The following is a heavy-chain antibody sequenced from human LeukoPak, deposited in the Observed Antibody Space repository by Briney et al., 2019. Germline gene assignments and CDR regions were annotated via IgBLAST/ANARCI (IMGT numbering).Heavy chain of an antibody. CDR2: IWYDGSNK. CDR1: GFTFSSYG. J-gene: IGHJ4*02. V-gene: IGHV3-33*01. D-gene: IGHD6-13*01. CDR3: ARKGSSWSFDY. Sequence: PGGSLRLPCAASGFTFSSYGMHWVRQAPGKGLEWVAVIWYDGSNKYYADSVKGRFTISRDNSKNTLYLQMNSLRAEDTAVYYCARKGSSWSFDYWGQGTLVTVSS.